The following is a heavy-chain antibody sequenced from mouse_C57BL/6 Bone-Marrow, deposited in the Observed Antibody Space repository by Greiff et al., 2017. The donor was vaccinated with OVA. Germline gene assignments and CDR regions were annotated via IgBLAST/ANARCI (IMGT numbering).Heavy chain of an antibody. D-gene: IGHD1-1*01. CDR2: IDPSDSYT. CDR3: ASIYYYGSGAY. Sequence: QVQLQQPGAELVMPGASVKLSCKASGYTFTSYWMHWVKQRPGQGLEWIGEIDPSDSYTNYNQKFKGKSTLTVDKSSSTAYMQLSSLTSEDSAVYYCASIYYYGSGAYWGQGTLVTVSA. CDR1: GYTFTSYW. V-gene: IGHV1-69*01. J-gene: IGHJ3*01.